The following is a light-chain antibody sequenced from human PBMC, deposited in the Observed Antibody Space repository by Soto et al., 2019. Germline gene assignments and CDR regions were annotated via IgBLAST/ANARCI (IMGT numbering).Light chain of an antibody. V-gene: IGLV8-61*01. Sequence: QTVVTQEPSFSVSPGGTVTLTCGLSSGSVSSDYYPSWYQQTPGQAPRTLISSTNTRSSGVPDRFSGSILGNKAALTITGAQADDESDYYCVLYMGSGTWVFGGGTKVTVL. CDR2: STN. CDR1: SGSVSSDYY. CDR3: VLYMGSGTWV. J-gene: IGLJ3*02.